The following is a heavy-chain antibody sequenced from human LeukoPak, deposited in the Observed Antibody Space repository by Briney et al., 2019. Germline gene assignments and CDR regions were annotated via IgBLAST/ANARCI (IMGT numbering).Heavy chain of an antibody. CDR3: ARGYVLRFLEWLQNDY. V-gene: IGHV1-69*13. D-gene: IGHD3-3*01. Sequence: SVKVSXKASGGTFSSYAISWVRQAPGQGLEWMGGIIPIFGTANYAQKFQGRVTITADESTSTAYMELSSLRSEDTAVYYCARGYVLRFLEWLQNDYWGQGTLVTVSS. CDR1: GGTFSSYA. J-gene: IGHJ4*02. CDR2: IIPIFGTA.